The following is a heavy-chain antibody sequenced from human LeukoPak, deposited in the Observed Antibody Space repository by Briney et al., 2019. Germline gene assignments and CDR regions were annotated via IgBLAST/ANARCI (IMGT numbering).Heavy chain of an antibody. CDR1: GGSISSYY. Sequence: PSGTLSLTCTVSGGSISSYYWSWIRQPPGKGLEWIGYIYYSGTTNHNPSLKSRVTISVDTSKNQFSLKLNSVSAADTAVYYCARHRGPTTEVTRDFDYWGQGTLVTVSS. D-gene: IGHD4-23*01. CDR3: ARHRGPTTEVTRDFDY. J-gene: IGHJ4*02. V-gene: IGHV4-59*01. CDR2: IYYSGTT.